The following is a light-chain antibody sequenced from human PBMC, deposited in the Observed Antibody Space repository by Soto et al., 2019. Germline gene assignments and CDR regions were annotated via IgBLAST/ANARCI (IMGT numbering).Light chain of an antibody. Sequence: DIQMTQSPSTLSAFVGDRVTITCRASQSISSWLAWYQQIPGNAPKLLIHTASSLNSGVPSRFSGSGSGTEFTLIINSLQPDDSASYYCQQYSSYSSTFGQGTKVEFK. CDR1: QSISSW. CDR2: TAS. CDR3: QQYSSYSST. J-gene: IGKJ1*01. V-gene: IGKV1-5*01.